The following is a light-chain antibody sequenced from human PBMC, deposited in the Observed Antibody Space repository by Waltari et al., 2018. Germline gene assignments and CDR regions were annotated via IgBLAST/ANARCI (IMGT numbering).Light chain of an antibody. Sequence: DIQLTQSPPFLFASVGDRVTITCRASQGISSYLAWYQQKPGKAPKLLIYAASTLQSGVQSRFSGSGSGTEFTLTISSLQPEDFATYYCQQLNSYVTFGPGTKVDIK. CDR2: AAS. CDR3: QQLNSYVT. CDR1: QGISSY. V-gene: IGKV1-9*01. J-gene: IGKJ3*01.